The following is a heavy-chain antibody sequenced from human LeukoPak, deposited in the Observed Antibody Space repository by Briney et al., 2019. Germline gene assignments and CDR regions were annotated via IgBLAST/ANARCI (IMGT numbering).Heavy chain of an antibody. V-gene: IGHV3-73*01. Sequence: GGSLRLSCAASGFTFSGSAIHWVRQSSGKGLEWVGQIDKKDKGYATATAYAASVEGRFTISRDDSINTAYLQMKSLKTEDTALYYCTRDSGTYNWFGPWGQGTLVTVSS. D-gene: IGHD1-26*01. CDR1: GFTFSGSA. CDR3: TRDSGTYNWFGP. J-gene: IGHJ5*02. CDR2: IDKKDKGYATAT.